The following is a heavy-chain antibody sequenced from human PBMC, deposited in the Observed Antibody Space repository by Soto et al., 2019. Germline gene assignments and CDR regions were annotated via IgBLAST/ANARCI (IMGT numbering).Heavy chain of an antibody. CDR1: GGSISSSSYY. J-gene: IGHJ6*02. D-gene: IGHD6-13*01. CDR3: ARLSTLAAAGPYYYYYYGMDV. CDR2: IYYSGST. V-gene: IGHV4-39*01. Sequence: QLQLQESGPGLVKPSETLSLTCTVSGGSISSSSYYWGWIRQPPGKGLEWIGSIYYSGSTYYNPSLKSRVTISVDTSKNQFSLKLSSVTAADTAVYYCARLSTLAAAGPYYYYYYGMDVWGQGTTVTVSS.